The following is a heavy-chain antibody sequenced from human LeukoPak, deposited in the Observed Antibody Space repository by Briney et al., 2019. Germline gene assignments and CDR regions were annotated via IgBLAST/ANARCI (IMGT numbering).Heavy chain of an antibody. CDR2: IYPGDSDT. CDR3: ATVFYGGNSEDAFDI. D-gene: IGHD4-23*01. J-gene: IGHJ3*02. V-gene: IGHV5-51*01. Sequence: GESLKISCKGSGYSFTSYWIGWVRQMPGKGLEWMGIIYPGDSDTRYSPSFQGQVTTSADKSISTAYLQWSSVKASDTAMYYRATVFYGGNSEDAFDIWGQGTMVTVSS. CDR1: GYSFTSYW.